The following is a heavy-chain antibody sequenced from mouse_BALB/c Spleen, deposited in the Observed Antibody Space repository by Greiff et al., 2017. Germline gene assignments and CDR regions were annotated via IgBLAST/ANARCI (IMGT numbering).Heavy chain of an antibody. V-gene: IGHV1-87*01. Sequence: QVQLQQSGAELARPGASVKLSCKASGYTFTSYWMQWVKQRPGQGLEWIGAIYPGDGDTRYTQKFKGKATLTADKSSSTAYMQLSSLASEDSAVYYCAPDSSGYVPFAYWGQGTLVTVSA. CDR1: GYTFTSYW. D-gene: IGHD3-2*01. CDR2: IYPGDGDT. CDR3: APDSSGYVPFAY. J-gene: IGHJ3*01.